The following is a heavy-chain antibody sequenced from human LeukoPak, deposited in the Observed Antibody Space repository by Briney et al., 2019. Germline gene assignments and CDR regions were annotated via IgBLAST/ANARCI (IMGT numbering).Heavy chain of an antibody. CDR3: AREIRGYYAAY. CDR1: GFNFVNYA. CDR2: ISYDGSFQ. J-gene: IGHJ4*02. D-gene: IGHD3-3*01. Sequence: GGSLRLSCAASGFNFVNYAMHSVRQAPGKGLDWVALISYDGSFQSYADSVKGRFTISRDSSTNTVSLQMNSLRDEDTAMYYCAREIRGYYAAYWGQGILVTVSS. V-gene: IGHV3-30*04.